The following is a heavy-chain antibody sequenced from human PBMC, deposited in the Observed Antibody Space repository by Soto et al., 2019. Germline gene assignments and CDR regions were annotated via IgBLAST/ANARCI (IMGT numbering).Heavy chain of an antibody. CDR3: AKDLRGTYGMDV. Sequence: RGSLRLSCAASGFTFDDYTMHWVRQAPGKGLEWVSLISWDGGSTYYADSVKGRFTISRDNSKNSLYLQMNSLRTEDTALYYCAKDLRGTYGMDVWGQGTTVTVSS. V-gene: IGHV3-43*01. CDR2: ISWDGGST. J-gene: IGHJ6*02. CDR1: GFTFDDYT. D-gene: IGHD2-15*01.